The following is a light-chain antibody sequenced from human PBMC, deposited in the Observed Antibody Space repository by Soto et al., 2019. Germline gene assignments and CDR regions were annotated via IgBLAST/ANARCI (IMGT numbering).Light chain of an antibody. V-gene: IGKV1-9*01. Sequence: DIQLTQSPSFLSASVGDRVTITCRASRAISTYLAWYQQKPGTAPKLLIYGASTLQSGVPSRFSGGGSGTEFALTIGSLQPEDSATYSYRQVNGCPPGVTFGPGTKVDI. J-gene: IGKJ3*01. CDR3: RQVNGCPPGVT. CDR1: RAISTY. CDR2: GAS.